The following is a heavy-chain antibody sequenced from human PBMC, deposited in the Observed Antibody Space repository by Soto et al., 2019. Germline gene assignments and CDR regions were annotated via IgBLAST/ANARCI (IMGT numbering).Heavy chain of an antibody. V-gene: IGHV4-34*01. CDR3: ARRLGRGYSGYDYKGESYYYYGMDV. J-gene: IGHJ6*02. D-gene: IGHD5-12*01. CDR1: GGSFSGYY. CDR2: INHSGST. Sequence: SETLSLTCAVYGGSFSGYYWSWIRQPPGKGLEWIGEINHSGSTNYNPSLKSRVTISVDTSKNQFSLKLSSVTAADTAVYYCARRLGRGYSGYDYKGESYYYYGMDVWGQGTTVTVSS.